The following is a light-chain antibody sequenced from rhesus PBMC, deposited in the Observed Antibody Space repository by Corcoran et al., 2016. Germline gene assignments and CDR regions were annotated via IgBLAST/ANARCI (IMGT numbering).Light chain of an antibody. J-gene: IGKJ3*01. Sequence: DIQMTQSPSSLSASVGDRVTITCRASENVNNYLNWYQQKPGKAPKLRIYKASTLQSGVPSRFSGSGSGTDYTRTTTSLQPEDVATYYCQQGYGTPFTFSPGTKLDIK. V-gene: IGKV1-74*01. CDR2: KAS. CDR3: QQGYGTPFT. CDR1: ENVNNY.